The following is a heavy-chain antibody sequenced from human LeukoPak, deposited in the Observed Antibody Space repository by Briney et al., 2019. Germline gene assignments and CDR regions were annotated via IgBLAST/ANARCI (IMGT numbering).Heavy chain of an antibody. CDR1: GFTFSSYG. CDR2: ISYDGSNK. Sequence: PGGSLRLSCAASGFTFSSYGMHWVRQAPGKGLEWVAVISYDGSNKYYADSVKGRFTIPRDNSKNTLYLQMNSLRAEDTAVYYCAKVSNYDFWSGPPGGFLDYWGQGTLVTVSS. D-gene: IGHD3-3*01. J-gene: IGHJ4*02. V-gene: IGHV3-30*18. CDR3: AKVSNYDFWSGPPGGFLDY.